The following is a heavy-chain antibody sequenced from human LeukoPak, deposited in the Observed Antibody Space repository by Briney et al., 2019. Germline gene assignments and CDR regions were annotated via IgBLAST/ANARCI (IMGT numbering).Heavy chain of an antibody. CDR2: IYYSGST. CDR1: GGSISSYY. Sequence: SETLSLTCTVSGGSISSYYWSWIRQPPGKGLEWIGYIYYSGSTNYNPSLKSRVTILVDTSKNQFSLKLSSVTAADTAVYYCARDGGVDCSSTSCYLGYWGQGTLVTVSS. D-gene: IGHD2-2*01. V-gene: IGHV4-59*01. J-gene: IGHJ4*02. CDR3: ARDGGVDCSSTSCYLGY.